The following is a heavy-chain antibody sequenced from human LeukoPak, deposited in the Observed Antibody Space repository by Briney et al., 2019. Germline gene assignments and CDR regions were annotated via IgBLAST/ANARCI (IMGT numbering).Heavy chain of an antibody. CDR1: GFIFSNYG. V-gene: IGHV3-33*01. CDR3: ARGLFVVVPAAIVSDFDY. Sequence: GGSLRLSCAASGFIFSNYGMHWVRQAPGKGLEWVAVIWYDGSNKYYADSVKGRFTISRDNSKNTLYLRMNSLRTEDTAVYYCARGLFVVVPAAIVSDFDYWGQGALVTVSS. D-gene: IGHD2-2*01. CDR2: IWYDGSNK. J-gene: IGHJ4*02.